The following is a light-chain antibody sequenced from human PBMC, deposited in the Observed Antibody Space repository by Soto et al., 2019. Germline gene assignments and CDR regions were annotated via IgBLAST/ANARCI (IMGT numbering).Light chain of an antibody. V-gene: IGLV2-14*01. CDR3: SSYKRSSTLG. Sequence: QSALTQPASVSGSPGQSITISCTGTSSDVGGYNYVSWYQQYPGKAPKLLIYDVSNRPSGVSNRFSGSKSGNTASLTISGLQAEDEADYYCSSYKRSSTLGFGGGTKLTVL. CDR2: DVS. J-gene: IGLJ2*01. CDR1: SSDVGGYNY.